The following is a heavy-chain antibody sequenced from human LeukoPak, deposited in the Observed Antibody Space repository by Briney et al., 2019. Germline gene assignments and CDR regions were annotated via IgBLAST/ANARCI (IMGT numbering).Heavy chain of an antibody. Sequence: ASVKVSCKASGYTFTGYYMHWVRQAPGQGLEWMGWINPNSGGTNYAQKFQGRVTMTRDTSISTAYMELSRLRSDDTAVYYCARDNYYDSSGSQGDYFDYWGQGTLVTVSS. D-gene: IGHD3-22*01. CDR3: ARDNYYDSSGSQGDYFDY. CDR2: INPNSGGT. V-gene: IGHV1-2*02. J-gene: IGHJ4*02. CDR1: GYTFTGYY.